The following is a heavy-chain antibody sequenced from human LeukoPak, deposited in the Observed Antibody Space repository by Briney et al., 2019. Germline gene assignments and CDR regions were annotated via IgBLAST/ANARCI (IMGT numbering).Heavy chain of an antibody. J-gene: IGHJ6*03. CDR3: CIGASADYDFWSGYSQKMYYYYMDV. CDR1: GGTFSSYA. CDR2: IIPIFGTA. V-gene: IGHV1-69*05. Sequence: SVKVSCKASGGTFSSYAISVVRQAPGQGLEWMGGIIPIFGTANYAQKFQGRVTITTDESTSTAYMELSSLRSEDTAVYYCCIGASADYDFWSGYSQKMYYYYMDVWGKGTTVTVSS. D-gene: IGHD3-3*01.